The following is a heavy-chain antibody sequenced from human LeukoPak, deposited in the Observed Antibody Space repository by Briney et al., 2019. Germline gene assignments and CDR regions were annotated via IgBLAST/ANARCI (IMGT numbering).Heavy chain of an antibody. V-gene: IGHV4-61*02. Sequence: SETLSLTCTVSGGSISSGSYYWSWIRQPAGKGLEWIGRIYTSGSTNYNPSLRSRVTISVDTSKNQFSLKLSSVTAADTAVYYCARGYPLGYGFRIFDYWGQGTLVTVSS. CDR2: IYTSGST. D-gene: IGHD5-18*01. CDR3: ARGYPLGYGFRIFDY. J-gene: IGHJ4*02. CDR1: GGSISSGSYY.